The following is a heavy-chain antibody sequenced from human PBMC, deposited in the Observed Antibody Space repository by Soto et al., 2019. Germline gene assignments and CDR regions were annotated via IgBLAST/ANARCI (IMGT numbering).Heavy chain of an antibody. CDR2: INPNSGGT. J-gene: IGHJ6*02. CDR1: GYTFTGYY. Sequence: ASVKVSCKASGYTFTGYYMHWVRQAPGQGLEWMGWINPNSGGTNYAQKLQSRVTMTRDTTISTANMELGRLKSDDTAVYYWARAMGQLRYFAPNSGMDVWGQGTTVTVSS. D-gene: IGHD3-9*01. V-gene: IGHV1-2*02. CDR3: ARAMGQLRYFAPNSGMDV.